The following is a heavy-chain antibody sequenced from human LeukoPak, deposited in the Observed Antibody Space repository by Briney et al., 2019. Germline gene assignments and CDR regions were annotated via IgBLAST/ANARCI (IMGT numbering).Heavy chain of an antibody. CDR3: AKGRDILVVPAALDY. V-gene: IGHV3-9*03. D-gene: IGHD2-2*01. CDR2: ISWNSGSI. J-gene: IGHJ4*02. CDR1: GFTFDDYA. Sequence: TGGSLRLSCAASGFTFDDYAMHWVRQAPGKGLEWVSGISWNSGSIGYADSVKGRFTISRDNAKNSLYLQMNSLRAEDMALYYCAKGRDILVVPAALDYWGQGTLVTVSS.